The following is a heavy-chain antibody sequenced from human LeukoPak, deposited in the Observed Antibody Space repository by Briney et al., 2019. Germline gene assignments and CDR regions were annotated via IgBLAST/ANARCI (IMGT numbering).Heavy chain of an antibody. V-gene: IGHV4-4*07. Sequence: SETLTLTCTVSGDSISSYYWRWLRQSAGKALEWIGRIYTSGSTNYNPSLNSRVTISVDKSKNQFSLKLSSVTAADTAVYYCARGGYDSSGYYNYFDYWGQGTLVTVSS. J-gene: IGHJ4*02. D-gene: IGHD3-22*01. CDR1: GDSISSYY. CDR3: ARGGYDSSGYYNYFDY. CDR2: IYTSGST.